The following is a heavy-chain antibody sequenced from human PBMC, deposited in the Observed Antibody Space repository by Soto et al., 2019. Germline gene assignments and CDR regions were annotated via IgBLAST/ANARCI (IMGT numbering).Heavy chain of an antibody. J-gene: IGHJ4*02. CDR2: ISPDGNNK. CDR3: ASPHLVVVTVISQDY. D-gene: IGHD2-21*02. CDR1: GFTFSSYP. Sequence: RXLSCATSGFTFSSYPIHWVRQGPGKGLEWVAVISPDGNNKYYADSVKGRFTISRDNSKNTVYMQMNSLRAEDTAVYYCASPHLVVVTVISQDYSGQGGLVTVSS. V-gene: IGHV3-30-3*01.